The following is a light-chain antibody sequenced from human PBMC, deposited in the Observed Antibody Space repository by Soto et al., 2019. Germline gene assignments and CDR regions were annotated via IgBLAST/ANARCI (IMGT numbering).Light chain of an antibody. CDR2: GAS. CDR3: QQYGGSPLVT. Sequence: EIVLTQSPGTLSLSPGERATLSCRASLSVSSSSLAWYQQKPGQAPRLLVYGASSRATGIPDRFSGSGSGTDFTLTISRLEPEDFAVYYCQQYGGSPLVTFGQGTKLEIK. V-gene: IGKV3-20*01. J-gene: IGKJ2*01. CDR1: LSVSSSS.